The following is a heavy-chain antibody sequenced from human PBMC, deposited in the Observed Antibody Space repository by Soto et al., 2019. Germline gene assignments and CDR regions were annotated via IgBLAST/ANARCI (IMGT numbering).Heavy chain of an antibody. CDR3: ARQLEYDFWSGYPNWFDP. J-gene: IGHJ5*02. D-gene: IGHD3-3*01. CDR1: GGSISSSSYY. Sequence: SETLSLTCTVSGGSISSSSYYWGWIRQPPGKGLEWIGSIYYSGSTYYNPSLKSRVTISVDTSKNQFSLKLSSVTAADTAVYYCARQLEYDFWSGYPNWFDPWGQGTLVTVSS. V-gene: IGHV4-39*01. CDR2: IYYSGST.